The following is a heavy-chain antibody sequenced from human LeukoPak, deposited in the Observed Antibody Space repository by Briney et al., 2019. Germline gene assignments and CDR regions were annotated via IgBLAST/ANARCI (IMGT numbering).Heavy chain of an antibody. CDR3: AKSNGYGLVDI. CDR1: GGSFRGYY. CDR2: INHSGST. J-gene: IGHJ3*02. D-gene: IGHD3-10*01. V-gene: IGHV4-34*01. Sequence: SEPLSLPCAVYGGSFRGYYWSWIRQPPGKGLEWMGEINHSGSTNYNPSLKSRVTISVDTSKNQSSLKLSSVTAADPAVYYCAKSNGYGLVDIWGQGTMVTVSS.